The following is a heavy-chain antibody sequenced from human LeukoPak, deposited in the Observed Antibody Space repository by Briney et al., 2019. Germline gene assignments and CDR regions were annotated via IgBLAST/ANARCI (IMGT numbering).Heavy chain of an antibody. Sequence: PSETLSLTCTVSGSSISSYYWSWIRQPAGKGLEWIGRIYTSGSTNYNPSLKSRVTMSVDTSKNQFSLKLSSVTAADTAVYYCARDYYDSSGYYFHFDYWGQGTLVTVSS. J-gene: IGHJ4*02. CDR3: ARDYYDSSGYYFHFDY. D-gene: IGHD3-22*01. CDR1: GSSISSYY. CDR2: IYTSGST. V-gene: IGHV4-4*07.